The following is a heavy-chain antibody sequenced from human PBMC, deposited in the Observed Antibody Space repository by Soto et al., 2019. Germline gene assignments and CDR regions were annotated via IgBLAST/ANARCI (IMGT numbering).Heavy chain of an antibody. CDR2: IYYSGDT. CDR1: GGSISSYY. V-gene: IGHV4-59*08. CDR3: ARRGVDYDFWSGYSDWFDP. J-gene: IGHJ5*02. Sequence: QVQLQESGPGLVKPSETLSLTCTVSGGSISSYYWSWIRQPPGKGLEWIGYIYYSGDTNYHPSLKSRVTISVDTSKNQFSLKLSSVTAADTAVYYCARRGVDYDFWSGYSDWFDPWGQGTLVTVSS. D-gene: IGHD3-3*01.